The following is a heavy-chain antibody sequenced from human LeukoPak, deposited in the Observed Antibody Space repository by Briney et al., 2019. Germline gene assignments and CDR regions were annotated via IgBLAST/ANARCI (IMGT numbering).Heavy chain of an antibody. J-gene: IGHJ4*02. CDR2: ISGDGAGT. V-gene: IGHV3-23*01. CDR1: GFSFNNYV. CDR3: AKTVVVITFRFDS. D-gene: IGHD2-21*01. Sequence: GGSLRLSCAASGFSFNNYVMSWVRQARGKGLEWVSAISGDGAGTYYADSVKGRFTISRDNSKNTLDLQMNSLRAEDTAIYYCAKTVVVITFRFDSWGQGSLVTVSS.